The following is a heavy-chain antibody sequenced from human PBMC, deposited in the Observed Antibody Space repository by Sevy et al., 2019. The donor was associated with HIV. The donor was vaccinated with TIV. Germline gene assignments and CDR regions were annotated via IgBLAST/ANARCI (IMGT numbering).Heavy chain of an antibody. Sequence: ASVKVSCKASGGTVSSYAISWVRQAAGQGLEWMGRFIPISGTANYAQKFQGRVTITADESTSTVYMDLSRLKSEDSAVYYCASEPQYDILTGYYTLDYWGQGTLVTVSS. J-gene: IGHJ4*02. CDR1: GGTVSSYA. V-gene: IGHV1-69*13. CDR2: FIPISGTA. CDR3: ASEPQYDILTGYYTLDY. D-gene: IGHD3-9*01.